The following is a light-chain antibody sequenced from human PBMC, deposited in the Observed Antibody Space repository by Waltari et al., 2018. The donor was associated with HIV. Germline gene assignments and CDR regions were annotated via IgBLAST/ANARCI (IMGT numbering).Light chain of an antibody. Sequence: NFILTQPNSVSESPGKTVIISCTRSSGNIASSYVQWYQQRPGSSPTTVISANNQRPSGVPDRFSCSIDSSSNSASLTISGLRTEDEADYYCQSHDNKIFYVFGGGTYVTVL. V-gene: IGLV6-57*01. J-gene: IGLJ1*01. CDR2: ANN. CDR3: QSHDNKIFYV. CDR1: SGNIASSY.